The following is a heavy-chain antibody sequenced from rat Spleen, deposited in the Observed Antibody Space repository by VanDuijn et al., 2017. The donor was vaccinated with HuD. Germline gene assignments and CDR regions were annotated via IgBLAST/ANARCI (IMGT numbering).Heavy chain of an antibody. J-gene: IGHJ4*01. CDR3: ARGYVMDA. CDR1: GFTFSDYY. V-gene: IGHV5S13*01. CDR2: FSTGGSNT. Sequence: EVQLVESDGGLVQPGRSLKLSCVASGFTFSDYYMAWVRQAPTKGLEWVATFSTGGSNTYYRDSVKGRFTISRDNAKNTQYLQMDSLRSEDTATYYCARGYVMDAWGQGASVTVSS.